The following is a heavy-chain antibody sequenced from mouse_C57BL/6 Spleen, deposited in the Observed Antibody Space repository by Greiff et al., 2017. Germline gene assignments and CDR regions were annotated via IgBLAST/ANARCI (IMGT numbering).Heavy chain of an antibody. CDR2: IHPNSGST. Sequence: QVQLKQPGAELVKPGASVKLSCKASGYTFTSYWMHWVKQRPGQGLEWIGMIHPNSGSTNYNEKFKSKATLTVDKSSSTAYMQLSSLTSEDAAVYNSAKVYYYGSSYYYAMDYWGQGTSVTVSA. CDR1: GYTFTSYW. J-gene: IGHJ4*01. CDR3: AKVYYYGSSYYYAMDY. V-gene: IGHV1-64*01. D-gene: IGHD1-1*01.